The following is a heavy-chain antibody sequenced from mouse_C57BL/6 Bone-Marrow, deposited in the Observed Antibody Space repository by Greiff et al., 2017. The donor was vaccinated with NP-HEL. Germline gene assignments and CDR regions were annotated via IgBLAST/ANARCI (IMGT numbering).Heavy chain of an antibody. CDR2: IDPENGDT. Sequence: EVQLQQSGAELVRPGASVKLSCTASGFNIKDDYMHWVKQRPEQGLEWIGWIDPENGDTEYASKFQGKATITADTSSNTAYLQLSSLTSEDTAVYYGTTDYGSSYGYYFDYWGQGTTLTVSS. D-gene: IGHD1-1*01. CDR3: TTDYGSSYGYYFDY. V-gene: IGHV14-4*01. J-gene: IGHJ2*01. CDR1: GFNIKDDY.